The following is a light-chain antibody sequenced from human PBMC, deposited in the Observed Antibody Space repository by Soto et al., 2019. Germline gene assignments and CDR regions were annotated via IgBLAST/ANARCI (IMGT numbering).Light chain of an antibody. CDR2: GAS. Sequence: ENVFTQSPGTLSLSPGERATLSCRASHSVSSSYLAWYQQKPGQAPRLLIYGASSRATGIPDRFSGSGSGTDFTLTISRLEPEDFAMYYCHQYGSSPPVTFGQGTRLEIK. CDR1: HSVSSSY. J-gene: IGKJ5*01. CDR3: HQYGSSPPVT. V-gene: IGKV3-20*01.